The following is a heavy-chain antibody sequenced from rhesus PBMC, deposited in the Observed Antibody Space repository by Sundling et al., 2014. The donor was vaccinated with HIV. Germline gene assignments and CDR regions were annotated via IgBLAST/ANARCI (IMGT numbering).Heavy chain of an antibody. CDR1: GFTFSSYD. Sequence: EVRLVESGGGLVQPGGSLRLSCAVSGFTFSSYDMYWVRQAPGKGLEWISGISSGGGTTYYADSVKGRFTISRDNSKNTLSLQMNSLTTEDTAVYYCATPVDTVGTATPDYWGQGVLVTVSS. D-gene: IGHD5-24*01. J-gene: IGHJ4*01. CDR2: ISSGGGTT. V-gene: IGHV3S42*01. CDR3: ATPVDTVGTATPDY.